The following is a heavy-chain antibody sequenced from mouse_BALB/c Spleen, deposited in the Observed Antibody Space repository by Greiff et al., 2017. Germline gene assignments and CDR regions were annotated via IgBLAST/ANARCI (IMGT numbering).Heavy chain of an antibody. CDR1: GFTFSSFG. CDR2: ISSGSSTI. CDR3: GRSYGSSNYYAMDD. V-gene: IGHV5-17*02. D-gene: IGHD1-1*01. J-gene: IGHJ4*01. Sequence: EVQVVESGGGLVQPGGSLKLSCAASGFTFSSFGMHWVRQTPEKGLEWVAYISSGSSTIYYADTVKGRFTISIDNPKNTLFLQMTNLRSEDTAMYYCGRSYGSSNYYAMDDWGQGTSVTVSS.